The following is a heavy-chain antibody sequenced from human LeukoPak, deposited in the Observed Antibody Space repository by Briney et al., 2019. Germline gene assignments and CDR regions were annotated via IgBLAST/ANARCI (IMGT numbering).Heavy chain of an antibody. V-gene: IGHV4-39*07. CDR3: AGERGEEYSSGWYKRNYFDN. D-gene: IGHD6-19*01. Sequence: SETLSLTCTVSGDSFSSVTDYWAWIRQPPGKGLEWIASGDYSGGTYYNPSLESRVAISADMSKNQFSLKLTSETGADTAVYYCAGERGEEYSSGWYKRNYFDNWGQGIRVTVSS. CDR1: GDSFSSVTDY. J-gene: IGHJ4*02. CDR2: GDYSGGT.